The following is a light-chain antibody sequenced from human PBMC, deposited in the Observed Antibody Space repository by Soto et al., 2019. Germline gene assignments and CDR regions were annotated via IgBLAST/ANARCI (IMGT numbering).Light chain of an antibody. CDR1: QDIGGR. V-gene: IGKV1-12*01. CDR3: LQVYSFPRT. CDR2: AAS. J-gene: IGKJ1*01. Sequence: DNQMTHSPSSVSASVGDRITILCGPRQDIGGRLAGFQQKPGKAPQYLIEAASILQSGVPSRFSGSGSGTEFILSINNLQPEDFASYFCLQVYSFPRTFGLGTKVDIK.